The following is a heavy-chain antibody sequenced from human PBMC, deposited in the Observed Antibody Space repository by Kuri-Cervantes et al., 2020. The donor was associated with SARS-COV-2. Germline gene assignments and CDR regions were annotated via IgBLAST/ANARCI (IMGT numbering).Heavy chain of an antibody. CDR2: IYYSGST. D-gene: IGHD3-22*01. CDR1: GGSISSGDYY. J-gene: IGHJ4*02. CDR3: ARRGDYYDSSGYYYHLQYYFDY. V-gene: IGHV4-30-4*08. Sequence: LRLSCTVSGGSISSGDYYWSWIRQPPGKGLEWIGYIYYSGSTYYNPSLKSRVTISVDTSKNQFSLKLSSVTAADTAVYYCARRGDYYDSSGYYYHLQYYFDYWGQGTLVTVSS.